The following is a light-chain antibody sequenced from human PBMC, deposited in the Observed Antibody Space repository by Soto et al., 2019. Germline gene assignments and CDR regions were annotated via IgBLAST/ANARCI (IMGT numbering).Light chain of an antibody. CDR2: AAS. V-gene: IGKV1-39*01. Sequence: DIQMTQSPSSLSASVGDRVTITCRASQSISNYLNWYQQKPGKAPKLLIYAASRLQSGVPSRFSGSGSGTDFTLTISSLQPEDFATYYCQQSYSTPPITFGQGTLLEIK. CDR3: QQSYSTPPIT. CDR1: QSISNY. J-gene: IGKJ5*01.